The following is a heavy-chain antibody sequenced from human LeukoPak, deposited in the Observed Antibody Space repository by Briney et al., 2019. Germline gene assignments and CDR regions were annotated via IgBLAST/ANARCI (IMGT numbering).Heavy chain of an antibody. CDR3: ARVLRLGELSLNY. J-gene: IGHJ4*02. D-gene: IGHD3-16*02. Sequence: GASVKVSCKASGYTFTGYYMHWVRQAPGQGLEWMGWINPNSGGTNYAQKFQGRVTMTRDTSISTAYMELSRLRSDDTAVYYCARVLRLGELSLNYWGQGTLVTVSS. V-gene: IGHV1-2*02. CDR1: GYTFTGYY. CDR2: INPNSGGT.